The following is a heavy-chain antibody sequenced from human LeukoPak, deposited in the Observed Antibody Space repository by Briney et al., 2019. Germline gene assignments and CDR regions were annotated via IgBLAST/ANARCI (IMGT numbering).Heavy chain of an antibody. CDR3: ARDHYYGSGSYRPYYVMYV. D-gene: IGHD3-10*01. J-gene: IGHJ6*02. CDR1: GDSVSSHSAA. CDR2: SYYRSKWYN. Sequence: SQTLSLTCAISGDSVSSHSAAWNWIRQSPSRGLEWLGRSYYRSKWYNNYAVSVKSRITINPDTSKNQFSLQLNSVTPEDTAVYYCARDHYYGSGSYRPYYVMYVWGQGTTVTVSS. V-gene: IGHV6-1*01.